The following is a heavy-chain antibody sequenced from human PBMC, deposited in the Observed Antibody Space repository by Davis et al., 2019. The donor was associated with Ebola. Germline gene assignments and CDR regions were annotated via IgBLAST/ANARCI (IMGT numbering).Heavy chain of an antibody. CDR2: INYSGST. CDR3: ARVWYRQWLSVQH. CDR1: GGSISSGGYY. J-gene: IGHJ1*01. Sequence: MPSETLSLTCTVSGGSISSGGYYWSWIRQHPGKGLEWIGYINYSGSTYYNPSLKSRVTISVDTSKNQFSLKLSSVTAADTAVYYCARVWYRQWLSVQHWGQGTLVTVSS. V-gene: IGHV4-31*03. D-gene: IGHD6-19*01.